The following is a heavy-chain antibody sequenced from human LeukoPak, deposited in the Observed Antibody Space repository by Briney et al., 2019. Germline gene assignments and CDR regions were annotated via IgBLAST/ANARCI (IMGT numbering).Heavy chain of an antibody. CDR2: IYYSGST. D-gene: IGHD3-10*01. Sequence: SETLSLTCTVSGRSIRSYYWSWIRQPPGKGLEWIGYIYYSGSTNYNPSLKSRVTISVDTSKNQFSLKLSSVTAADTAVYYCARQSTMVRGVVFDYWGQGTLVTVSS. V-gene: IGHV4-59*08. CDR3: ARQSTMVRGVVFDY. CDR1: GRSIRSYY. J-gene: IGHJ4*02.